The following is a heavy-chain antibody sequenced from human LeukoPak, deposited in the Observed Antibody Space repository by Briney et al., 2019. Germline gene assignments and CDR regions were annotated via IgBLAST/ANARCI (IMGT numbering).Heavy chain of an antibody. V-gene: IGHV4-39*01. D-gene: IGHD2-8*01. CDR2: IFSTGRT. CDR1: GGSVGSGGYY. J-gene: IGHJ6*02. CDR3: AKHFTNLDV. Sequence: PSETLSLTCSVSGGSVGSGGYYWGWLRQSPGKGLEWIGSIFSTGRTYFNPSLKSRVTILAYTSKNTFPLKLTSATPADTAVYYCAKHFTNLDVWGQGTTVTVSS.